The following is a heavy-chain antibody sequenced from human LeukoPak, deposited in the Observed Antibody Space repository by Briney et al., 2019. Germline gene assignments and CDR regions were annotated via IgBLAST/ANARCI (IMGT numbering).Heavy chain of an antibody. CDR3: AKDSGLYYDSSGLFDP. J-gene: IGHJ5*02. D-gene: IGHD3-22*01. CDR1: GFTFSSYA. V-gene: IGHV3-23*01. CDR2: ISGSGGST. Sequence: GGSLRLSCAASGFTFSSYAMSWVRQAPGKGLEWVSAISGSGGSTYYADSVKGRFTISRDNSKNTLYLQMNSLRAEDTAVYYCAKDSGLYYDSSGLFDPWGQGTLVTVSS.